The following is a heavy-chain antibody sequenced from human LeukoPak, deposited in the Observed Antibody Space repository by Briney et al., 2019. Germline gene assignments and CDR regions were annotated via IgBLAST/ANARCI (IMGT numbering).Heavy chain of an antibody. J-gene: IGHJ6*03. CDR3: ARDLSWVVPAGYYYMDV. V-gene: IGHV1-8*03. Sequence: ASVKVSCKASGYTFTSYDINWVRQATGQGLEWMGWMNPNSGNTGYAQKFQGRVTITRNTSISTAYMELSSLRSEDTAVYYCARDLSWVVPAGYYYMDVWGKGTTVTVSS. CDR2: MNPNSGNT. D-gene: IGHD2-2*01. CDR1: GYTFTSYD.